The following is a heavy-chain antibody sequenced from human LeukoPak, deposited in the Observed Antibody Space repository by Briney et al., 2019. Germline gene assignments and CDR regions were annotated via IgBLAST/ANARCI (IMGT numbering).Heavy chain of an antibody. J-gene: IGHJ3*02. Sequence: GRSLRLSCAASGFTFSTYAMHWVRQAPGKGLEWVAVISYDGSSKYYADSVKGRFTISRDNSKNTLYLQMNSLRAEDTAVYYCARARSSYGYGDAFGIWGQGTMVTVSS. CDR2: ISYDGSSK. CDR1: GFTFSTYA. V-gene: IGHV3-30*04. CDR3: ARARSSYGYGDAFGI. D-gene: IGHD5-18*01.